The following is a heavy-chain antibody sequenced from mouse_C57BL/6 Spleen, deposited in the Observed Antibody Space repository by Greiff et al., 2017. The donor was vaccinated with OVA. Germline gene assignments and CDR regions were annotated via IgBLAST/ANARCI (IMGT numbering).Heavy chain of an antibody. CDR3: ARGDGYYDY. Sequence: QVQLQQPGAELVKPGASVKMSCKASGYTFTSYWITWVKQRPGEGLEWIGDIYPGSGSTNYNEKFKSKATLTVDTSSSTAYMQLSSLSSEDSAVYYCARGDGYYDYWGQGTTLTVSS. CDR1: GYTFTSYW. D-gene: IGHD2-3*01. V-gene: IGHV1-55*01. J-gene: IGHJ2*01. CDR2: IYPGSGST.